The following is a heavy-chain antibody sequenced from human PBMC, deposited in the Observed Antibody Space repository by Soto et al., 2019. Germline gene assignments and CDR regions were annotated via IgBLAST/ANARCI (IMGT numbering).Heavy chain of an antibody. CDR3: ARSGVVVPAANYYYYGMDV. D-gene: IGHD2-2*01. CDR2: INPNSGGT. V-gene: IGHV1-2*04. J-gene: IGHJ6*02. CDR1: GYTFTGYY. Sequence: ASVKVSCKASGYTFTGYYMHWVRQAPGQGLEWMGWINPNSGGTNYAQKFQGWVTMTRDTSISTAYMELSRLRSDDTAVYYCARSGVVVPAANYYYYGMDVWGQGTTVTVS.